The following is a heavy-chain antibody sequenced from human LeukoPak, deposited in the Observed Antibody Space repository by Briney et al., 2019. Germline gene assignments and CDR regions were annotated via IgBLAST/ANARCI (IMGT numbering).Heavy chain of an antibody. Sequence: GGSLRLSCAASGFTFSSYSMNWVRQAPGKGLEWVSSISSSSSYIYYVDSVKGRFTISRDNAKNSLYLQMNSLRAEDTAVYYCARDWRVRGVIIGYFGYWGQGTLVTVSS. CDR2: ISSSSSYI. CDR3: ARDWRVRGVIIGYFGY. V-gene: IGHV3-21*01. J-gene: IGHJ4*02. D-gene: IGHD3-10*01. CDR1: GFTFSSYS.